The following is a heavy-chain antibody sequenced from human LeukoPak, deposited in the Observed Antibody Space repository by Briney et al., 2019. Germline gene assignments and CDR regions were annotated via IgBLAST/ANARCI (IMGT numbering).Heavy chain of an antibody. Sequence: GGSLRLSCAASGFTFTTYTMHWLRQTPGKGLEWVSSISSRSSHIDYTDSVKGRFIISRDNAKNSLYLQMNSLRAEDTAVYYCAREGNSWYDYWGQGTLVTVSS. CDR3: AREGNSWYDY. CDR1: GFTFTTYT. V-gene: IGHV3-21*01. CDR2: ISSRSSHI. D-gene: IGHD6-13*01. J-gene: IGHJ4*02.